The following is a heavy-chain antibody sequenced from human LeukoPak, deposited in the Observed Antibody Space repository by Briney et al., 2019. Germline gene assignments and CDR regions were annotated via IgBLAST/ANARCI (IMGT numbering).Heavy chain of an antibody. CDR2: IIPIFGTA. V-gene: IGHV1-69*13. CDR1: GGTFSSYA. Sequence: ASVKVSCKASGGTFSSYAISWVRQAPGQGLEWMGGIIPIFGTANYAQKFQGRVTITADESTSTAYMELSSLRSEDTAVYYCARDGDPDNYDFWSGYLNWFDPWGQGTLVTVSS. D-gene: IGHD3-3*01. CDR3: ARDGDPDNYDFWSGYLNWFDP. J-gene: IGHJ5*02.